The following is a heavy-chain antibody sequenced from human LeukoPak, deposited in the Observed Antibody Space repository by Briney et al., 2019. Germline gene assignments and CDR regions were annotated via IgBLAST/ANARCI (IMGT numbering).Heavy chain of an antibody. CDR2: IYHSGST. CDR1: GGSISSGGYY. Sequence: SETLSLTCAVSGGSISSGGYYWSWIRQPPGKGLEWIGYIYHSGSTYYNPSLKSRVTISVDRSKNQFSLKLSSVTAADTAVYYCATPGVYGDYTYGDWYFDLWGRGTLVTVSS. J-gene: IGHJ2*01. CDR3: ATPGVYGDYTYGDWYFDL. V-gene: IGHV4-30-2*01. D-gene: IGHD4-17*01.